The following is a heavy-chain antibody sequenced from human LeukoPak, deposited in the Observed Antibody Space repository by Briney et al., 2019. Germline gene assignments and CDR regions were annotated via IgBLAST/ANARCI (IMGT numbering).Heavy chain of an antibody. J-gene: IGHJ5*02. Sequence: GASVKVSCKASGGTFSSYDISWVRQAPGQGLEWMGGIIPIFGTANYAQKFQGRVTITTDESTSTAYMELSSLRSEDTAVYYCARSLFDRRDRWFDPWGQGTLVTVSS. CDR3: ARSLFDRRDRWFDP. D-gene: IGHD5-24*01. V-gene: IGHV1-69*05. CDR1: GGTFSSYD. CDR2: IIPIFGTA.